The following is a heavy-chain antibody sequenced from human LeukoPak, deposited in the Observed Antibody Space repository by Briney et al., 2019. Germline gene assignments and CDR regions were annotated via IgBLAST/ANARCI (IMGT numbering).Heavy chain of an antibody. CDR3: ARVKRDCSGGTCYSYDY. CDR2: ISGNGDIT. CDR1: GFTFSSYA. D-gene: IGHD2-15*01. Sequence: GGSLRLSCAASGFTFSSYAMSWVRQAPGKGLEWVSAISGNGDITYYADSVRGRFTISRDNSKNTLYLQMNSLRAEDTAVYYCARVKRDCSGGTCYSYDYWGQGTLVTVSS. J-gene: IGHJ4*02. V-gene: IGHV3-23*01.